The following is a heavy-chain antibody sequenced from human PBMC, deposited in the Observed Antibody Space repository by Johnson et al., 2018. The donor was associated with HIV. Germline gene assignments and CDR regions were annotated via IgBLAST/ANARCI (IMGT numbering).Heavy chain of an antibody. Sequence: VQLVESGGGLVQPGGSLRLSCVASGITFSSNYMSWVRQAPGKGLEWVSAIGTAGDTYYPGSVKGRFTISRENAKNSLYLQMNSLRAEDTAVYYCARGGSSTSLDAFDIWGQGTMVTVSS. CDR1: GITFSSNY. CDR2: IGTAGDT. D-gene: IGHD2-2*01. V-gene: IGHV3-13*01. J-gene: IGHJ3*02. CDR3: ARGGSSTSLDAFDI.